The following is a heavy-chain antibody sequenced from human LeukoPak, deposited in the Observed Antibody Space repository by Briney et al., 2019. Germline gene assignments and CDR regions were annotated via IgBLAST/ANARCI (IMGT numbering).Heavy chain of an antibody. D-gene: IGHD2-2*01. CDR1: GGSISSSSYY. CDR2: IYYSGST. V-gene: IGHV4-39*07. Sequence: PSETLSLTCTVSGGSISSSSYYWGWIRQPPGKGLEWIGSIYYSGSTYYDPSLKSRVTISVDTSKNQFSLKLSSVTAADTAVYCCARGCSGSTSCSYDYWGQGTLVTVSS. CDR3: ARGCSGSTSCSYDY. J-gene: IGHJ4*02.